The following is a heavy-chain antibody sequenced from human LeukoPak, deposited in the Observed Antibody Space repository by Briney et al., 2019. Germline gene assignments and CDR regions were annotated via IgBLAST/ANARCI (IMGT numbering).Heavy chain of an antibody. CDR3: ASHLRYWNPRYGMDV. J-gene: IGHJ6*02. CDR2: FDPEDGET. V-gene: IGHV1-24*01. Sequence: AASVKVSCKVSGYTLTELSMHWVRQAPGKGLEWMGGFDPEDGETIYAQKFQGRVTMTEDTSTDTAYMELSSLRSEDTAVYYCASHLRYWNPRYGMDVWGQGTTVTVSS. CDR1: GYTLTELS. D-gene: IGHD2-15*01.